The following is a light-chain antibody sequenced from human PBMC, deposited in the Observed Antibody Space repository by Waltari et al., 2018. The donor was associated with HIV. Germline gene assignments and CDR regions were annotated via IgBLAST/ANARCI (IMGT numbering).Light chain of an antibody. CDR1: QTVTSN. CDR2: DAS. CDR3: QQYYVWPWT. J-gene: IGKJ1*01. Sequence: EIVMTQSPATLSVSPGERATLSCRASQTVTSNFAWYQQKPGQAPRLLIYDASTRATGLPARFSGSGSGTEFTLTISSLQSEDFAVYYCQQYYVWPWTFGQGTKVEIK. V-gene: IGKV3-15*01.